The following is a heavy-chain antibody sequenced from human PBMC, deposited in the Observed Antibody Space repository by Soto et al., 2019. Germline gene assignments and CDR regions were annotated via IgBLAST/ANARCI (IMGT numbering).Heavy chain of an antibody. CDR2: IYYSGST. V-gene: IGHV4-39*01. Sequence: SETLSLTCTVSGGSINSNTYYWGWIRQPPGKGLEWIGSIYYSGSTYYNPSLKSRVTISVDTSKNQFSLKLSSVTAADTSVYFCARGVVGATAPDYWGQGTLVTVSS. J-gene: IGHJ4*02. D-gene: IGHD1-26*01. CDR3: ARGVVGATAPDY. CDR1: GGSINSNTYY.